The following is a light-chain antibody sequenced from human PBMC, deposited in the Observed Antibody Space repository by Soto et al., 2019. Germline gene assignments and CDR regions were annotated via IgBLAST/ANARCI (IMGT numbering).Light chain of an antibody. V-gene: IGKV3-20*01. Sequence: EIVLTQSPGTLSLSPGEGATLSCRASQSVNSNYLAWYRQKPGQAPRLLIFAASTRASGIPDRFSGSGSGTDFTLTISRLEPEDFAVYYCQQYGSSPRTFGQGTKVDIK. CDR1: QSVNSNY. CDR3: QQYGSSPRT. J-gene: IGKJ1*01. CDR2: AAS.